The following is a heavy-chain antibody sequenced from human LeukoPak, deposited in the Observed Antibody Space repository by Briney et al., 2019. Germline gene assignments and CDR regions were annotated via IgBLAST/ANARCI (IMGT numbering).Heavy chain of an antibody. D-gene: IGHD6-13*01. CDR1: GYTFTSYG. V-gene: IGHV1-8*02. J-gene: IGHJ4*02. Sequence: ASVKVSCKASGYTFTSYGISWVRQATGQGLEWMGWMNPNSGNTGYAQKFQGRVTMTRNTSISTAYMELSSLRSEDTAVYYCARGRLIAAAGTGFFYWGQGTLVTVSS. CDR2: MNPNSGNT. CDR3: ARGRLIAAAGTGFFY.